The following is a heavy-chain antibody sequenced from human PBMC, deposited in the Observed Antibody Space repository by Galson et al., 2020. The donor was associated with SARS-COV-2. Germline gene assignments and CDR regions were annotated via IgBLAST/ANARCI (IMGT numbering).Heavy chain of an antibody. V-gene: IGHV3-30*09. Sequence: GGSLRLSCAGSGFPFRANAMHWVRQAPGKGLEWVTVISDDGKKRYYAESVRGRFAISRDNSENTLYLQMNSLRPDDTGIYYCATERYDNSRGLESWGQGTLVTVSS. CDR2: ISDDGKKR. CDR3: ATERYDNSRGLES. CDR1: GFPFRANA. D-gene: IGHD3-3*01. J-gene: IGHJ5*02.